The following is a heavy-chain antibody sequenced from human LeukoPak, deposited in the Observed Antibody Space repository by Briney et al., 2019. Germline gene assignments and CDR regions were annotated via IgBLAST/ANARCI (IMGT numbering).Heavy chain of an antibody. D-gene: IGHD6-19*01. J-gene: IGHJ4*02. Sequence: GGSLRLSCAASGFTFSNFGINWVRQAPGKGLEWVSSISSSSSYISYADSVKGRFTISRDNAKNSLDLQMNSLRTEDTAVYYCAIDRYSSGWYTFDYWGQGTLVTVSS. V-gene: IGHV3-21*01. CDR2: ISSSSSYI. CDR3: AIDRYSSGWYTFDY. CDR1: GFTFSNFG.